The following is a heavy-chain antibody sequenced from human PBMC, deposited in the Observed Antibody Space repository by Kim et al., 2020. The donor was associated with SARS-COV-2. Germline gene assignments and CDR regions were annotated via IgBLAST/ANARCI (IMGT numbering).Heavy chain of an antibody. CDR2: INHSGST. CDR1: GGSFSGYY. J-gene: IGHJ6*02. V-gene: IGHV4-34*01. CDR3: ARGLAARGPYYSYYVMDV. D-gene: IGHD6-25*01. Sequence: SETLSLTCAVYGGSFSGYYWSWIRQPPGKGLEWIGEINHSGSTNYNPSLKSRVTISVDTSKNQFSLKLSSVTAADTAVYYCARGLAARGPYYSYYVMDVWGQGTTVTVSS.